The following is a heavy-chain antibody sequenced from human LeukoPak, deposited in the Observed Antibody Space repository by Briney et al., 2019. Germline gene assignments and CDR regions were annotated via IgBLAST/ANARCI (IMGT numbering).Heavy chain of an antibody. V-gene: IGHV1-18*04. Sequence: GASVKVSCKASGYTFTSYGISWVRQAPGQGLEWMGWISAYNGNTNYAQKLQGRVTMTTGTSTSTAYMELRSLRSDDTAVYYCARDQRYCSGGSCPAPDAFDIWGQGTMVTVSS. CDR3: ARDQRYCSGGSCPAPDAFDI. CDR2: ISAYNGNT. CDR1: GYTFTSYG. D-gene: IGHD2-15*01. J-gene: IGHJ3*02.